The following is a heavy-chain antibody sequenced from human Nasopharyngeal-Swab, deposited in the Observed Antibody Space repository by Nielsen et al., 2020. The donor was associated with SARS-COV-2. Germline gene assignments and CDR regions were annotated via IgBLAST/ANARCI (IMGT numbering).Heavy chain of an antibody. Sequence: VRQAPGKGLEWVSSISSSSSYIYYVDSVKGRFTISRDNAKNSLYLQMNSLRAEDTAVYYCARDPADYDSSGYMISWGQGTLVTVSS. CDR3: ARDPADYDSSGYMIS. D-gene: IGHD3-22*01. CDR2: ISSSSSYI. V-gene: IGHV3-21*01. J-gene: IGHJ4*02.